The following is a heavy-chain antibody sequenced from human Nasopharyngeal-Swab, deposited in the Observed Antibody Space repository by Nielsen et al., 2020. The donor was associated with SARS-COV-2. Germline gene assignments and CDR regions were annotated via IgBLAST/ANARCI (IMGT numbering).Heavy chain of an antibody. V-gene: IGHV4-59*01. D-gene: IGHD2-15*01. Sequence: GSLRLSCTVSGGSISNYYWNWIRQPPGKGLEWIGYIYYSGNTNYNPSLKNRVTISVDTSKNQCSLKLSSVTAADTAVYYCASSRSVVSATGYYYYYYMDVWGKGTTVTVSS. J-gene: IGHJ6*03. CDR1: GGSISNYY. CDR3: ASSRSVVSATGYYYYYYMDV. CDR2: IYYSGNT.